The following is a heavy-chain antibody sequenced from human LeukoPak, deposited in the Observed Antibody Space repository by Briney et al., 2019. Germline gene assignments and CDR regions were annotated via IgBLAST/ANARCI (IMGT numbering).Heavy chain of an antibody. V-gene: IGHV5-51*01. CDR2: IYPGDSDT. J-gene: IGHJ5*02. Sequence: GESLKISCKGSGYSFTSYWIGWVRQMPGKGLEWMGIIYPGDSDTRYSPSFQGQVTISADKSISTAYLQWSSLEASDTAMYYCARQLCSGGSCYDWFDPWGQGTLVTVSS. D-gene: IGHD2-15*01. CDR3: ARQLCSGGSCYDWFDP. CDR1: GYSFTSYW.